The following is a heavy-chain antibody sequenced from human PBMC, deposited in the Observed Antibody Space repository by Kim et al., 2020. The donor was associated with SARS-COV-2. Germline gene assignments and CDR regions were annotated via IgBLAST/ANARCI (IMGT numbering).Heavy chain of an antibody. Sequence: GGSLRLSCAASGFTFSSYAMSWVRQAPGKGLEWVSAISGSGGSTYYADSVKGRFTISRDNSKNTLYLQMNSLRAEDTAVYYCAKGPRNGYDSSGYYWGQGTLVTVSS. CDR3: AKGPRNGYDSSGYY. V-gene: IGHV3-23*01. CDR2: ISGSGGST. D-gene: IGHD3-22*01. J-gene: IGHJ4*02. CDR1: GFTFSSYA.